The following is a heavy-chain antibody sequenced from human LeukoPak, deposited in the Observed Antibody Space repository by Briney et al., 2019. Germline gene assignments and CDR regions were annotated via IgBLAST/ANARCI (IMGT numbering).Heavy chain of an antibody. D-gene: IGHD3-10*01. J-gene: IGHJ5*02. CDR3: AKDPYGSGNWFDP. CDR2: ISAAGGIT. Sequence: GGSLRLSCAASGFTFSSYAMSWVRQAPGKGLEWLSAISAAGGITYYADSVKGRFTISRDNSKNTLYLQMNSLRAEDTAVFYCAKDPYGSGNWFDPWGQGTLVTVSS. CDR1: GFTFSSYA. V-gene: IGHV3-23*01.